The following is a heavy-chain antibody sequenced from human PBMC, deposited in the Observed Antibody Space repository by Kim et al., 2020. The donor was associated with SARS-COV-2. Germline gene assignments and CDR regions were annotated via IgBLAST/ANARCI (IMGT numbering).Heavy chain of an antibody. V-gene: IGHV1-18*01. CDR2: ISAYNGNT. J-gene: IGHJ5*02. D-gene: IGHD3-22*01. CDR1: GYTFTSYG. CDR3: ARSSLITGTARYDP. Sequence: ASVKVSCKASGYTFTSYGISWVRQAPGQGLEWMGWISAYNGNTNYAQKLQGRVTMTTDTSTSTAYMELRSLRSDDTAVYYCARSSLITGTARYDPWGQGTLVTVSS.